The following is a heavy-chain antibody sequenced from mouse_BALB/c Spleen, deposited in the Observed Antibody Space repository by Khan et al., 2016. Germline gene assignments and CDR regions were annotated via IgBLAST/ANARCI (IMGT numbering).Heavy chain of an antibody. V-gene: IGHV1S56*01. D-gene: IGHD2-3*01. CDR3: ARVYDGYSAWFGY. J-gene: IGHJ3*01. CDR1: GYAFTSYY. Sequence: QVQLKQSGPELVKPGASVKMSCKASGYAFTSYYIHWVKQRPGQGLEWIGWNYPGDGMIHYNEKFRGRTTLTADQSSSTAYMLLSSLTSEDSAIFFCARVYDGYSAWFGYWGQGTLVTVSA. CDR2: NYPGDGMI.